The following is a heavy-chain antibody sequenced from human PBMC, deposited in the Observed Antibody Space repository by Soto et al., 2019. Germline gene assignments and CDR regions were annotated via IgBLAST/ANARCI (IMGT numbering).Heavy chain of an antibody. CDR1: GLTSSGFE. Sequence: EVRLVESGGGFLQPGGSLRLSCVASGLTSSGFEMNWVRQAPGKGLEWVSYISASGDTVYYGDSVKGRFTISRDNAKKSLYLPMSGLRTEDTAVYFCAGLSVTGGVDVWGQGTTVTVSS. V-gene: IGHV3-48*03. CDR2: ISASGDTV. D-gene: IGHD3-16*01. CDR3: AGLSVTGGVDV. J-gene: IGHJ6*02.